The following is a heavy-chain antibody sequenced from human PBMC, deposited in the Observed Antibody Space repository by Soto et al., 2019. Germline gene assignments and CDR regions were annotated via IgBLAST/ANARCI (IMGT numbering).Heavy chain of an antibody. CDR2: IYYSGST. Sequence: SETLSLTCTVSGGSISSYYWSWIRQPPGKGLEWIGYIYYSGSTNYNPSLKSRVTISVDTSKNQFSLKLSSVTAADTAVYYCARAGGLRSYYYYMDVWGKGTTVTVSS. CDR1: GGSISSYY. D-gene: IGHD5-12*01. CDR3: ARAGGLRSYYYYMDV. J-gene: IGHJ6*03. V-gene: IGHV4-59*01.